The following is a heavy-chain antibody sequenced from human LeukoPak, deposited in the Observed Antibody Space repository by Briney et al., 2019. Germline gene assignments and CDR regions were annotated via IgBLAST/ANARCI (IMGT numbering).Heavy chain of an antibody. Sequence: ASVKVSCKASGYTFTRHYMNWVRQAAGHGLEWMSWMTPNSEKRAYAQKFQGRVTMTTNTSIDTAYMELSSLAFDDTAIYYCARGRGWGILDSWGQGHLVTVSS. CDR2: MTPNSEKR. CDR1: GYTFTRHY. V-gene: IGHV1-8*01. D-gene: IGHD6-19*01. CDR3: ARGRGWGILDS. J-gene: IGHJ4*02.